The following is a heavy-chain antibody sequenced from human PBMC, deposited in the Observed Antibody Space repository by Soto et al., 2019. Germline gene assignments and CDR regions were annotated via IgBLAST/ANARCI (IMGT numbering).Heavy chain of an antibody. CDR3: ARQTVTPELYYFDY. Sequence: SETLSLTCAVYGGSFSGYYWSWIRQPPGKGLEWIGEINHSGSTNYNPSLKSRVTISVDTSKNQFSLKLSSVTAADTAVYYCARQTVTPELYYFDYWGQGTLVTVSS. J-gene: IGHJ4*02. CDR2: INHSGST. CDR1: GGSFSGYY. V-gene: IGHV4-34*01. D-gene: IGHD4-17*01.